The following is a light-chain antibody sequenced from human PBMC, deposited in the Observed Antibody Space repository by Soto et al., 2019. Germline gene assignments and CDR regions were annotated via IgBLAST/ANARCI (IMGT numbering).Light chain of an antibody. V-gene: IGLV2-14*01. Sequence: QSALTQPASVSGSPGQSIAISCTGTISDVGAYNSVSWYQQYPGKAPKLMIHDVSNRPSGVSDRFSGSKSGNTASLTISGLQAEDEADYYCSSYTSSSSYVFGSGTKVTVL. CDR1: ISDVGAYNS. CDR3: SSYTSSSSYV. CDR2: DVS. J-gene: IGLJ1*01.